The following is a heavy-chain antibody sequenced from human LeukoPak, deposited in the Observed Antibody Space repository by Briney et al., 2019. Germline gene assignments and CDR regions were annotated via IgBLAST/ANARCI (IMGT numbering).Heavy chain of an antibody. Sequence: GGSLRLSCAASGFTFDDYGMSWVRQAPGKGLEWVPGINWNGGSTGYADSVKGRFTISRDNAKNSLYLQMNSLRAEDTALYYCAKASSSGWFQGVGYWGQGTLVTVSS. CDR3: AKASSSGWFQGVGY. V-gene: IGHV3-20*04. CDR2: INWNGGST. D-gene: IGHD6-19*01. CDR1: GFTFDDYG. J-gene: IGHJ4*02.